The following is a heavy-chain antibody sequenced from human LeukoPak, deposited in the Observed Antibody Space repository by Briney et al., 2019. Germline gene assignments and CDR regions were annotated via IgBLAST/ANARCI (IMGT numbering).Heavy chain of an antibody. V-gene: IGHV4-39*07. CDR3: ARGGPFTTRGYYGSGSTLYYYMDV. J-gene: IGHJ6*03. D-gene: IGHD3-10*01. CDR2: IYYSGST. Sequence: PSETLSLTCTVSGGSISSSSYYWGWIRQPPGKGLEWIGSIYYSGSTYYNPSLKSRVTISVDTSKNQFSLKLSSVTAADTAAYYCARGGPFTTRGYYGSGSTLYYYMDVWGKGTTVTISS. CDR1: GGSISSSSYY.